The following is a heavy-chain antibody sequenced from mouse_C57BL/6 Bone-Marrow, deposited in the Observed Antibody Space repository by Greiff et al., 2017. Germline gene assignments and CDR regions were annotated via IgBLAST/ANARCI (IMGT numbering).Heavy chain of an antibody. V-gene: IGHV1-15*01. Sequence: QVQLQQSGAELVRPGASVTLSCKASGYTFTDYEMHWVKQTPVHGLEWIGAIDPETGGTAYNQKFKGKAILTADKSSSTAYMELRSLTSEDSAVYYCTRGDWAWCAYWGQGTLVTVAA. J-gene: IGHJ3*01. CDR1: GYTFTDYE. D-gene: IGHD4-1*01. CDR2: IDPETGGT. CDR3: TRGDWAWCAY.